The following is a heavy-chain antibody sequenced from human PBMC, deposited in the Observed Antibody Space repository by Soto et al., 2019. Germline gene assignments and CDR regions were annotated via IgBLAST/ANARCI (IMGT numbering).Heavy chain of an antibody. CDR1: GFAFSTYS. Sequence: LRLSCAASGFAFSTYSMNWVRQAPGKGLEWVSYISFSSTTIFYADSVRGRFTISRDNAKNSLYLQMNTLRDEDTAVYYCARDNGMAGSFDPWGQGTLVTVSS. CDR3: ARDNGMAGSFDP. D-gene: IGHD2-8*01. V-gene: IGHV3-48*02. CDR2: ISFSSTTI. J-gene: IGHJ5*02.